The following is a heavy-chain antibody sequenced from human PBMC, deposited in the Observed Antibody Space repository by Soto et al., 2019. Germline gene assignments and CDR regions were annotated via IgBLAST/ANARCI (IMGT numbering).Heavy chain of an antibody. J-gene: IGHJ3*02. Sequence: SVKVACKASGYTFTNYGISWVRQAPGQGLEWMGGIIPIFGTANYAQKFQGRVTITADESTSTAYMELSSLRSEETAVYYCARKYCSGGSCPDAFDIWGQGTMVTVSS. CDR2: IIPIFGTA. D-gene: IGHD2-15*01. CDR1: GYTFTNYG. V-gene: IGHV1-69*13. CDR3: ARKYCSGGSCPDAFDI.